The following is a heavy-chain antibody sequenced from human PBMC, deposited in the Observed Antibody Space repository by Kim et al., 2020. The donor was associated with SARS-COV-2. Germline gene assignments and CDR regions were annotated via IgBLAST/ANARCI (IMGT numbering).Heavy chain of an antibody. V-gene: IGHV5-51*01. J-gene: IGHJ3*02. D-gene: IGHD3-3*01. CDR1: GYSFTSYW. Sequence: GESLKISCKGSGYSFTSYWICWVRQMPGKGLEWMGIIYPGDSDTRYSPSFQGQVTISADKSISTAYLQWSSLKASDTAMYYCARESRFWSGYQDAFDIWGQGTMVTVSS. CDR3: ARESRFWSGYQDAFDI. CDR2: IYPGDSDT.